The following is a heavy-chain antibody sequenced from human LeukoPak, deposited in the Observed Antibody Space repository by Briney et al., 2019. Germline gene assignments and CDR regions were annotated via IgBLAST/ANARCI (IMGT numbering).Heavy chain of an antibody. Sequence: GRSLRLSCAASGFTFSSYAMHWVRQAPGKGLEWVAVISYDGSNKYYADSVKGRFTISRDNSKNTLYLQMNSLRAEDTAVYYCAKRRSYYYDSSGYYSIDYWGQGTLVTVSS. CDR1: GFTFSSYA. CDR2: ISYDGSNK. V-gene: IGHV3-30-3*01. CDR3: AKRRSYYYDSSGYYSIDY. D-gene: IGHD3-22*01. J-gene: IGHJ4*02.